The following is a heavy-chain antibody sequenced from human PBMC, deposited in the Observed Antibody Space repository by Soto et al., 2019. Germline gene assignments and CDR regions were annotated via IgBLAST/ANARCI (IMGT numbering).Heavy chain of an antibody. V-gene: IGHV3-23*01. Sequence: EVQLLESGGDLVQPGGSLRLSCRVSGFTFSRYAMSWVRQAPGKGLDWVSSISGSGSSSYYADSVKGRFTISRDNAKNTLFLHMTSRTAEDTAVYYCAKVNEPWLEGTYFDYWGQGALVSVSS. D-gene: IGHD6-19*01. CDR3: AKVNEPWLEGTYFDY. CDR1: GFTFSRYA. J-gene: IGHJ4*02. CDR2: ISGSGSSS.